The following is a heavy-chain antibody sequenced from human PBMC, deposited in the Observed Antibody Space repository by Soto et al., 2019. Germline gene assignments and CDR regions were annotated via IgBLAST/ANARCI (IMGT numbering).Heavy chain of an antibody. V-gene: IGHV1-8*01. CDR1: GYTCITYD. CDR2: MKPYNGNA. J-gene: IGHJ4*02. Sequence: QVQLGQSGAEVKKPGASVKVSCKASGYTCITYDINWVRQDPGQGLEWMGWMKPYNGNAGYAPNFQFRGTRTRNKSINSSYMELIRLRFYVTVVDFCARRKVLSGHNEFDSGGKATLFTVSS. CDR3: ARRKVLSGHNEFDS. D-gene: IGHD1-1*01.